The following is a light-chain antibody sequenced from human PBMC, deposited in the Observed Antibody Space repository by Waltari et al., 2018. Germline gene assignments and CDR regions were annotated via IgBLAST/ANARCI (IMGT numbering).Light chain of an antibody. Sequence: DIQMPQSPSTLSASVGDRVTITCRASESISSWLAWYQQRPGKAPNLLIYKASRLESGVPSRFSGSGSGTEFTLTISSLQPEDFATYYCQQFNTYPWTFGQGTKVDIK. CDR2: KAS. J-gene: IGKJ1*01. V-gene: IGKV1-5*03. CDR3: QQFNTYPWT. CDR1: ESISSW.